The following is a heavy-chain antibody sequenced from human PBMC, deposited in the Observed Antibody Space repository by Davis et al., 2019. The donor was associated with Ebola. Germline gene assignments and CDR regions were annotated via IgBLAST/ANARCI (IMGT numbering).Heavy chain of an antibody. J-gene: IGHJ3*02. CDR3: ARGTGEIGAFEI. D-gene: IGHD7-27*01. Sequence: HTGGSLRLSCEASGFTFSSFWMHWVRQVPGKGLEWVSQIEHDGSYTGYADSVKGRFTISRDNSKNTLYLQMNSLRADDTAVYYCARGTGEIGAFEIWGPGTMVTVSS. CDR2: IEHDGSYT. V-gene: IGHV3-74*01. CDR1: GFTFSSFW.